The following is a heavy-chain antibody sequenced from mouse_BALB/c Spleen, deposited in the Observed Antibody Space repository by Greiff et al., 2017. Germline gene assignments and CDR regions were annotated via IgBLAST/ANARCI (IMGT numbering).Heavy chain of an antibody. CDR2: IWAGGST. CDR3: ARDGGNYPYYFDY. CDR1: GFSLTSYG. Sequence: QVQLKESGPGLVAPSQSLSITCTVSGFSLTSYGVHWVRQPPGKGLEWLGVIWAGGSTNYNSALMSRLSISKDNSKSQVFLKMNSLQTDDTAMYYCARDGGNYPYYFDYWGQGTTLTVSS. V-gene: IGHV2-9*02. D-gene: IGHD2-1*01. J-gene: IGHJ2*01.